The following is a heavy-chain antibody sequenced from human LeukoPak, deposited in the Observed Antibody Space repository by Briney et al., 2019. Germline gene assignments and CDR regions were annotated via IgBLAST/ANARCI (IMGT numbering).Heavy chain of an antibody. V-gene: IGHV3-20*04. Sequence: GGTLRLSCAASGFTFSTHGMNWVRQAPGKGLEWVSGINWNGGSTGYADSVKGRFTISRDNAKNSLYLQMNSLRAEDTALYYCASSGVFGTDYYYYMDVWGKGTTVTVSS. CDR1: GFTFSTHG. D-gene: IGHD3-10*01. CDR3: ASSGVFGTDYYYYMDV. J-gene: IGHJ6*03. CDR2: INWNGGST.